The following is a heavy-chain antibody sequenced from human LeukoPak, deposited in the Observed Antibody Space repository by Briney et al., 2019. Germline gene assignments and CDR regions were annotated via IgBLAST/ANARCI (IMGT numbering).Heavy chain of an antibody. CDR3: ARMATTTAYYFDY. V-gene: IGHV3-21*01. CDR1: GFTSSSYS. Sequence: GGSLRLSCAASGFTSSSYSMNWVRQAPGKGLEWVSSISSSSSYIYYADSVKGRFTISRDNAKNSLYLQMNSLRAEDTAVYYCARMATTTAYYFDYWGQGTLVTVSS. CDR2: ISSSSSYI. J-gene: IGHJ4*02. D-gene: IGHD5-24*01.